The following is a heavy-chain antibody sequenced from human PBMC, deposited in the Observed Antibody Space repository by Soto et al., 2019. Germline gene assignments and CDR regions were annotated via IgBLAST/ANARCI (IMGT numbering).Heavy chain of an antibody. Sequence: PSETLSLTCTVSGGSIISYYWSWIRQPPGKGLEWIWYIYYSGSTNYNPSLKSRVTISVDTSKNQFSLKLSSVTAADTAVYYCARDYYDSSGYYYFFDYWGQGTLVTVSS. CDR3: ARDYYDSSGYYYFFDY. CDR1: GGSIISYY. CDR2: IYYSGST. V-gene: IGHV4-59*01. D-gene: IGHD3-22*01. J-gene: IGHJ4*02.